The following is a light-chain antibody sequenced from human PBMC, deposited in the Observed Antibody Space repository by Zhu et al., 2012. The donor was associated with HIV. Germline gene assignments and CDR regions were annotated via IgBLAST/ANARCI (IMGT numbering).Light chain of an antibody. V-gene: IGKV1-5*03. Sequence: DIQMTQSPSTLSASVGDRVTITCRADQSISNLLAWYQQKPGKAPKLLIYMASSLESGVPSRFSGSGSGTDFTLTINSLQPDDFATYYCQQYDTLWTFGQGTKGGNQT. J-gene: IGKJ1*01. CDR1: QSISNL. CDR3: QQYDTLWT. CDR2: MAS.